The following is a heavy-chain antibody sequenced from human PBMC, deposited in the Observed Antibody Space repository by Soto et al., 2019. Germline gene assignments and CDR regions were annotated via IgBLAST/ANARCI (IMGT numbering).Heavy chain of an antibody. CDR2: INPNSGGT. V-gene: IGHV1-2*04. Sequence: ASVKGSCKASGYTFTGYYMHWVRQAPGQGLEWMGWINPNSGGTNYAQKFQGWVTMTRDTSISTAYMELSRLRSDDTAVYYCARHRGGSGSYIYYYYYMDVWGKGTTVTVSS. J-gene: IGHJ6*03. D-gene: IGHD3-10*01. CDR3: ARHRGGSGSYIYYYYYMDV. CDR1: GYTFTGYY.